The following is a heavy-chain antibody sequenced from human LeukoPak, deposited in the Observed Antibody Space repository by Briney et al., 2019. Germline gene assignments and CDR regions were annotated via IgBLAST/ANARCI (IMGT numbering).Heavy chain of an antibody. V-gene: IGHV3-23*01. J-gene: IGHJ4*02. D-gene: IGHD6-13*01. Sequence: PGGSLRLSCAASGFTFSSYAMSWVRQAPGKGLEWVSAISGSGGSIYYADSVKGRFTISRDNAKNSLYLQMNSLRVEDTALYYCARIATYSSSWFGDFDSWGQGALVTVSS. CDR1: GFTFSSYA. CDR2: ISGSGGSI. CDR3: ARIATYSSSWFGDFDS.